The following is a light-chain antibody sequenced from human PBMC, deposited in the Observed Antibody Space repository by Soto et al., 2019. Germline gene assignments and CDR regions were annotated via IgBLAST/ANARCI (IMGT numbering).Light chain of an antibody. V-gene: IGKV1-9*01. Sequence: IQLTKSLSSLSASVGDRVTITCRASQGISSYLAWYQQKPGKAPRLLIYAASTLQSGVPSRFSGSGSGTDFTLTISSLQPEDFATYYCQQSYSTPWTFGQGTNVDIK. CDR2: AAS. CDR3: QQSYSTPWT. J-gene: IGKJ1*01. CDR1: QGISSY.